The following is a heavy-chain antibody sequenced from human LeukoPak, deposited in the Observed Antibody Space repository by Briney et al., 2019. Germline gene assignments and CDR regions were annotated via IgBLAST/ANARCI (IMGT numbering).Heavy chain of an antibody. D-gene: IGHD3-10*01. CDR3: AKVFYYYGSGSYYPASAFDY. Sequence: QAGGSLRLSCAASGFTFSSYGMHWVRQAPGKGLEWVAFIRYDGSNKYYADSVKGRFTISRDNSKNTLYLQMNSLRAEDTAVYYCAKVFYYYGSGSYYPASAFDYWGQGTLVTVSS. V-gene: IGHV3-30*02. CDR1: GFTFSSYG. J-gene: IGHJ4*02. CDR2: IRYDGSNK.